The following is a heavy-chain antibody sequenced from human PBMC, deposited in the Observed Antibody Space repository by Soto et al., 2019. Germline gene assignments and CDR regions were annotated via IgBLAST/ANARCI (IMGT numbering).Heavy chain of an antibody. J-gene: IGHJ4*02. D-gene: IGHD3-22*01. Sequence: GSVKVSCKTSGYTFTGYYMHWVRQAPGQGLEWMGWINPNSGGTNYARKFQGRVTMTRDTSISTAYMELSRLRSDDTAVYYCARSPYDSSGYFDYWGQGTLVTVSS. V-gene: IGHV1-2*02. CDR2: INPNSGGT. CDR1: GYTFTGYY. CDR3: ARSPYDSSGYFDY.